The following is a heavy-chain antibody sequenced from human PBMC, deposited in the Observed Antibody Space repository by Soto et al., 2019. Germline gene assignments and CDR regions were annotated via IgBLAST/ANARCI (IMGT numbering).Heavy chain of an antibody. CDR2: IKQDGSEK. CDR1: GFTFSSYW. V-gene: IGHV3-7*01. CDR3: ARGGRSWYMGGDDFDI. J-gene: IGHJ3*02. D-gene: IGHD6-13*01. Sequence: EVQLVESGGGLVQPGGSLRLSCAASGFTFSSYWMSWVRQAPGKGLEWVANIKQDGSEKYYVDSVKGRFTISRDNAKISLYLQMNSLRAEDTAVYYCARGGRSWYMGGDDFDIWGHGTVVTVSS.